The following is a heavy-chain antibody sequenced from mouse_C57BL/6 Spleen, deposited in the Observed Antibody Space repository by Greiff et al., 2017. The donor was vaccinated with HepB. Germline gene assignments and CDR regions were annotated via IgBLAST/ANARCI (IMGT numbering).Heavy chain of an antibody. CDR2: IYPRSGNT. J-gene: IGHJ2*01. CDR3: ARPYEYDRGYFDY. V-gene: IGHV1-81*01. CDR1: GYTFTSYG. Sequence: QVQLKQSGAELARPGASVKLSCKASGYTFTSYGISWVKQRTGQGLEWIGEIYPRSGNTYYNEKFKGKATLTADKSSSTAYMELRSLTSEDSAVYFCARPYEYDRGYFDYWGQGTTLTVSS. D-gene: IGHD2-4*01.